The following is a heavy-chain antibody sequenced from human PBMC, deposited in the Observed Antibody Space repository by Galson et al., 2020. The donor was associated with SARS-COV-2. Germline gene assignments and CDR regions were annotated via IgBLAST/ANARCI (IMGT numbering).Heavy chain of an antibody. V-gene: IGHV3-30-3*01. CDR3: ARTYSGSYSGYFDY. CDR1: GFTFSSYA. J-gene: IGHJ4*02. CDR2: ISYDGSNK. Sequence: GGSLRLSCAASGFTFSSYAMHWVCQAPGKGLEWVAVISYDGSNKYYADSVKGRFTISRDNSKNTLYLQMNSLRAEDTAVYYCARTYSGSYSGYFDYWGQGTLVTVSS. D-gene: IGHD1-26*01.